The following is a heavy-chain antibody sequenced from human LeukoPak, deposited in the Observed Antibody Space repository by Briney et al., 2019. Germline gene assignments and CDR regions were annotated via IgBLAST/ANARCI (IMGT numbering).Heavy chain of an antibody. V-gene: IGHV3-74*01. D-gene: IGHD2-15*01. J-gene: IGHJ4*02. CDR1: GFTFSSYW. Sequence: GGSLRLSCAASGFTFSSYWMHWVRQPPGKGLVWVSRINSDGSSTSYADSVKGRFTISRDNAKNSLYLQMNSLRAEDTAVYYCARDLSLYCSGGSCYSLNYWGQGTLVTVSS. CDR2: INSDGSST. CDR3: ARDLSLYCSGGSCYSLNY.